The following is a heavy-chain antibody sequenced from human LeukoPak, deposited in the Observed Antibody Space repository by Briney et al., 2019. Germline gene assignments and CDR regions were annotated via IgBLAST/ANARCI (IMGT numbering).Heavy chain of an antibody. CDR3: AREYSSSWAIFDY. V-gene: IGHV4-59*01. J-gene: IGHJ4*02. CDR1: GGSFSGYY. D-gene: IGHD6-13*01. CDR2: ISYSGST. Sequence: PSETLSLTCAVYGGSFSGYYWSWIRQPPGKGLEWIGYISYSGSTNYSPSLKSRVTISVDTSKNQFSLKLSSVTAADTAVYYCAREYSSSWAIFDYWGQGTLVTVPS.